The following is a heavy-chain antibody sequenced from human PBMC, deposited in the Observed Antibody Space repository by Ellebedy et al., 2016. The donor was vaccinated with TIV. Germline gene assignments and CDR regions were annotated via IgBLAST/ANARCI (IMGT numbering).Heavy chain of an antibody. D-gene: IGHD6-13*01. CDR2: ISNGATNT. Sequence: GESLKISCAASGFSLSSYAIHWVRQAPGKGLEWVALISNGATNTYYADSVRGRFTISRDTSESMLYLQMNSLRAEDTAVYYCANTYSSSWYVPFDYWGQGTLVTVSS. CDR1: GFSLSSYA. CDR3: ANTYSSSWYVPFDY. V-gene: IGHV3-30*18. J-gene: IGHJ4*02.